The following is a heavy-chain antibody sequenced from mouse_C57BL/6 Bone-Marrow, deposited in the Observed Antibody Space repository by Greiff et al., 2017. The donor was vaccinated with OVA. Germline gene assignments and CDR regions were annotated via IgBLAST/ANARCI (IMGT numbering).Heavy chain of an antibody. CDR3: ARLYRYAMDY. Sequence: QVQLQQPGAELVMPGTSVKLSCKASGYTFTSYWMHWVKQRPGQGLEWIGVIDPSDSYTNYNQKFKGKATLTVDTSSSTAYMQLSSLTSEDSAVYYCARLYRYAMDYWGQGTSVTVSS. CDR2: IDPSDSYT. V-gene: IGHV1-59*01. J-gene: IGHJ4*01. CDR1: GYTFTSYW. D-gene: IGHD2-12*01.